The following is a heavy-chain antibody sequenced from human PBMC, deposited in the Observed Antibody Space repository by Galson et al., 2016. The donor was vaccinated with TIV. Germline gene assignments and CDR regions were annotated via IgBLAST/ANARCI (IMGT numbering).Heavy chain of an antibody. CDR1: ALTVSDNY. CDR2: MSGGGSL. V-gene: IGHV3-66*02. Sequence: SLRLSCAASALTVSDNYMTWVRQAPGKGLEWVAIMSGGGSLNYADFVRGRLTVSRDNSKNTLYLQMNRLRTDDTAIYYCTRERRFCGNNWYLSYYYGMDVWGQGTTVTVSS. J-gene: IGHJ6*02. CDR3: TRERRFCGNNWYLSYYYGMDV. D-gene: IGHD2-21*01.